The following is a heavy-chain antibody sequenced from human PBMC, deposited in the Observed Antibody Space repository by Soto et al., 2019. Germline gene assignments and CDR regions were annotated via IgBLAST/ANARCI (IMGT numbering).Heavy chain of an antibody. V-gene: IGHV3-33*01. J-gene: IGHJ4*02. Sequence: GGSLRLSCAASGFTFSSYGMHWVRQAPGKGLEWVAVIWYDGSNKYYADSVKGRFTISRDNSKNTLYLQMNSLRAEDTAVYYCAREASEGNYDILTGYYDYWGQGTLVTVSS. CDR1: GFTFSSYG. D-gene: IGHD3-9*01. CDR2: IWYDGSNK. CDR3: AREASEGNYDILTGYYDY.